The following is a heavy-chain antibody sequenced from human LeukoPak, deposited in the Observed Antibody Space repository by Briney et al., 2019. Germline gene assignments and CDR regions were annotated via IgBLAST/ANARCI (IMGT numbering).Heavy chain of an antibody. J-gene: IGHJ4*02. Sequence: GGSLRLSCAASGFTFSSSAMSWVRQAPGKGLEWVSSISGSGSGGSTYYADSVKGRFTISRDNAKNTLYLQMNSLRAEDMAVYYCARSRSGYYEDYWGQGTLVTVSS. CDR2: ISGSGSGGST. D-gene: IGHD3-22*01. CDR1: GFTFSSSA. CDR3: ARSRSGYYEDY. V-gene: IGHV3-23*01.